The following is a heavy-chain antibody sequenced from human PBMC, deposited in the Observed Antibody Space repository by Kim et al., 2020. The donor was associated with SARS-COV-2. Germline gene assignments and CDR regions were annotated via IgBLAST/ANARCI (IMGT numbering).Heavy chain of an antibody. CDR2: IIPIFGTA. CDR1: GGTFSSYA. Sequence: SVKVSCKASGGTFSSYAISWVRQAPGQGLEWMGGIIPIFGTANYAQKFQGRVTITADESTSTAYMELSSLRSEDTAVYYCARQKVEGYDFWSGYLYYFDYWGQGTLVTVSS. CDR3: ARQKVEGYDFWSGYLYYFDY. D-gene: IGHD3-3*01. V-gene: IGHV1-69*13. J-gene: IGHJ4*02.